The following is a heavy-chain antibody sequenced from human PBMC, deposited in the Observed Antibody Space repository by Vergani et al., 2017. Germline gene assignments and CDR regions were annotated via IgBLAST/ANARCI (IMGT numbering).Heavy chain of an antibody. D-gene: IGHD2-2*01. CDR3: AKATSPYCSSTSCYCVDY. CDR2: IWYDGSNK. CDR1: GFTFSSYG. J-gene: IGHJ4*02. V-gene: IGHV3-33*06. Sequence: QVQLVESGGGVVQPGRSLRLSCAASGFTFSSYGMHWVRQAPGKGLEWVAVIWYDGSNKYYADSVKGRFTISRDNSKNTLYLQMNSLRAEDTAVYYCAKATSPYCSSTSCYCVDYWGQGTLVTVSS.